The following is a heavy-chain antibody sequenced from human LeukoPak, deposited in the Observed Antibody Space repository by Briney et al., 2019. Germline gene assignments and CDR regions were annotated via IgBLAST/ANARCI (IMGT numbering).Heavy chain of an antibody. CDR2: ISSSSYTT. CDR1: GFTFSSQT. J-gene: IGHJ4*02. V-gene: IGHV3-48*01. CDR3: AGEPLDS. Sequence: PGGSLRLSCAASGFTFSSQTMNWVRQAPGKGLEWVSYISSSSYTTYYADSVKGRFTISRDNAKNSLHLQMSRLRVEDTAVYYCAGEPLDSWGQGTPVTVSS.